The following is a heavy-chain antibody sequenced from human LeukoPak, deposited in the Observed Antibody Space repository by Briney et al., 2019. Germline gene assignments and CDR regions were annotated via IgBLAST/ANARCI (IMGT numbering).Heavy chain of an antibody. D-gene: IGHD3-3*01. Sequence: SETLSLTCAVYGGSFSGYYWSWIRQPPGKGLEWIGEINHSGSTNYNPSLKSRVTISVDTSKNQFSLKLSSVTAADTAVYYCARGSVWRPLDYWGQGTLVTDSS. V-gene: IGHV4-34*01. CDR1: GGSFSGYY. J-gene: IGHJ4*02. CDR2: INHSGST. CDR3: ARGSVWRPLDY.